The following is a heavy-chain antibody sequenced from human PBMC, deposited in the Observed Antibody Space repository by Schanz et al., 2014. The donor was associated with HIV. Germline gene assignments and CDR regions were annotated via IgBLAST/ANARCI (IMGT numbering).Heavy chain of an antibody. CDR1: GFTFNKYW. J-gene: IGHJ4*02. CDR3: VRETSLGVDYFDY. CDR2: IKEDGSAT. Sequence: EVQLVESGGGLVHPGGSLRLSCAASGFTFNKYWMNWVRQVPGKGLEWVASIKEDGSATYYVDSVKGRFTISRDNARNSLYLQMDSLRVEDTAVYYCVRETSLGVDYFDYWGQGTLVTVSS. V-gene: IGHV3-7*01. D-gene: IGHD3-16*01.